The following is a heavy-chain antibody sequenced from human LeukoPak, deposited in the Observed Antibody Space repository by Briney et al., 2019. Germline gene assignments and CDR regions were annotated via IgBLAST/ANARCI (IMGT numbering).Heavy chain of an antibody. CDR3: ARGRGTSLIGWFDS. CDR1: AVTFTGYG. J-gene: IGHJ5*01. V-gene: IGHV3-33*01. D-gene: IGHD3-16*01. Sequence: GKSLRLSCAASAVTFTGYGMHWVRQAPGKGLEWVAAIWYDGSLKYYADSVKGRFITSRDNLNNTLYLQMHNLRAEDAALYYCARGRGTSLIGWFDSWGQGTLVTVSS. CDR2: IWYDGSLK.